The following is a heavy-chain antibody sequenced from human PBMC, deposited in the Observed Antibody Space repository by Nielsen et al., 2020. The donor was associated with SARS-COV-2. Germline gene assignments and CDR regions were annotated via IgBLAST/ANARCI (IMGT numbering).Heavy chain of an antibody. V-gene: IGHV3-23*01. CDR2: VSGRGDRT. D-gene: IGHD5-24*01. CDR3: AKDEAVSASDGFDS. CDR1: GFTFQSYA. Sequence: GGSLRLSCAASGFTFQSYAMNWVRKAPGKGLEWVSVVSGRGDRTFYADSVRGRFTVSRDNSNNTVFLQMNSLRAEDTAVYYCAKDEAVSASDGFDSWGQGTLVTVSS. J-gene: IGHJ4*02.